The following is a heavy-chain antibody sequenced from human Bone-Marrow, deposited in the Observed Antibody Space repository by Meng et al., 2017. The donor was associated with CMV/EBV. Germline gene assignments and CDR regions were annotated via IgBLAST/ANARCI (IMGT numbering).Heavy chain of an antibody. D-gene: IGHD5-18*01. J-gene: IGHJ4*02. CDR2: ISGSGGST. CDR3: AKDRSAYGYVEAGFDY. CDR1: GFTFSSYA. Sequence: GGSLRLSCVASGFTFSSYAMSWVRQAPGKGLEWVSAISGSGGSTYYADSVKGRFTISRDNSKNTLYLQMNSLRAEDTAVYYCAKDRSAYGYVEAGFDYWGQGTLATFPS. V-gene: IGHV3-23*01.